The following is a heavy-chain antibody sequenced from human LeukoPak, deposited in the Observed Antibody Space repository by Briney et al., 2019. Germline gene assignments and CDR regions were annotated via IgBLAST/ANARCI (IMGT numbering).Heavy chain of an antibody. CDR2: ISGSGGST. CDR1: GFTFSSYA. D-gene: IGHD3-22*01. V-gene: IGHV3-23*01. CDR3: AKAPYYYDSSEFVDY. J-gene: IGHJ4*02. Sequence: GGSLRLSCAASGFTFSSYAMSWVRQAPGKGLEWVSAISGSGGSTYYADSVKGRFTISRDNSKNTLYLQMNSLRAEDTAVYYYAKAPYYYDSSEFVDYWGQGTLVTVSS.